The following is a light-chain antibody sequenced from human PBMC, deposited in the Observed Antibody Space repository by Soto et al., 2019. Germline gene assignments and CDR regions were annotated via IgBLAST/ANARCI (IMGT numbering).Light chain of an antibody. J-gene: IGKJ1*01. CDR1: QSISSW. CDR3: QQYNSYSGT. V-gene: IGKV1-5*01. CDR2: DAS. Sequence: DIQMTQSPSTLSASVGDSVTITYRASQSISSWLAWYQQKPGKAPKLLIYDASSLESGVPSRFSGSGSGTEFTLTISSLQPDDFATYYCQQYNSYSGTFGQGTKVDI.